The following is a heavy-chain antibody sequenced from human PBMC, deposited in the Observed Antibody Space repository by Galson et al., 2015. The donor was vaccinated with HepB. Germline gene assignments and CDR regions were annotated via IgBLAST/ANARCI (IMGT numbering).Heavy chain of an antibody. V-gene: IGHV3-74*01. CDR3: ARGGVVGGTDY. CDR1: GFTFSSYF. Sequence: SLRLSCAAPGFTFSSYFMDWVRQAPGKGLVWVSDTNRDGSVTRYADSVKGRFTISRDNAKNVLYLQMNSLRVDDAAIYYCARGGVVGGTDYWGQGTLVTVSS. J-gene: IGHJ4*02. CDR2: TNRDGSVT. D-gene: IGHD6-19*01.